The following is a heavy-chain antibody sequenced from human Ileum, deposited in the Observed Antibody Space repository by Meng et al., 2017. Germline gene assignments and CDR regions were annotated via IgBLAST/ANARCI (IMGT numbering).Heavy chain of an antibody. D-gene: IGHD4-23*01. CDR2: ISHSGSA. V-gene: IGHV4-4*02. CDR1: SGAILINTY. J-gene: IGHJ4*02. Sequence: RLAGWAPDRGWLSGPLSLPCPVSSGAILINTYGSWVRQPPGKGLEWIGQISHSGSAYYNPSLKSRVTMSVDKSKSQFSLMLTSVTAADTAIYYCARHGGYSQDFWGQGTLVTVSS. CDR3: ARHGGYSQDF.